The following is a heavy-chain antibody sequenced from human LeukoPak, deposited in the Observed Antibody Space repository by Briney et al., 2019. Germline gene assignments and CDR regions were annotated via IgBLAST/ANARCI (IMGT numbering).Heavy chain of an antibody. CDR2: MSPNSGNT. D-gene: IGHD5-18*01. CDR3: ARSPRYSYGPFDY. J-gene: IGHJ4*02. CDR1: GYTFTSYD. Sequence: GASVKVSCKASGYTFTSYDINWVRQATRQGLEWMGWMSPNSGNTGYVQKFQGRVTMTRNTSISTAYMELSSLRSEDTAVYYCARSPRYSYGPFDYWGQGTLVTVSS. V-gene: IGHV1-8*01.